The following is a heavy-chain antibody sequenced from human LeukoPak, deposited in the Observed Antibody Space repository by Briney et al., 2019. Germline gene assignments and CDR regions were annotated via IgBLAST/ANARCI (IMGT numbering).Heavy chain of an antibody. CDR3: VRDKVSGSSYGPVFDY. CDR2: IRQDGGER. V-gene: IGHV3-7*01. J-gene: IGHJ4*02. D-gene: IGHD1-26*01. Sequence: PGGSLRLSCAAYGFTFSNYWMSWVRQAPGKGLEWLAIIRQDGGERYYVDSVKGRFTISRDNAKNSLYLQMNSLRADDTAVYYCVRDKVSGSSYGPVFDYWGQKTLVTVSS. CDR1: GFTFSNYW.